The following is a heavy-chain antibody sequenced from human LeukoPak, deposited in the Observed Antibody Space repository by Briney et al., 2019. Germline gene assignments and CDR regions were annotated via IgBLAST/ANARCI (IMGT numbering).Heavy chain of an antibody. D-gene: IGHD6-6*01. Sequence: PSETLSLTCTVSPDSFISYYWNWIRQPPGKGLEWIGYIYSSGNTDYNPALKSRVTMSMDTSRNQFSLKLRSVTAADTAIYYCARDEGIAAQFDYWGQGTLVTVSS. CDR1: PDSFISYY. J-gene: IGHJ4*02. CDR3: ARDEGIAAQFDY. V-gene: IGHV4-59*01. CDR2: IYSSGNT.